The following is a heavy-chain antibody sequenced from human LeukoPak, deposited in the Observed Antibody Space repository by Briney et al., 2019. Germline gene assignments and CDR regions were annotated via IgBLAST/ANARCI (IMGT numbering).Heavy chain of an antibody. Sequence: PSETLSLTCAVYGGSFSGYYWSWICQPPGKGLEWIGEINHSGSTNYNPSLKSRVTISVDTSKNQFSLKLSSVTAADTAVYYCARGGYCSGGSCLYNWFDPWGQETLVTVSS. CDR2: INHSGST. CDR1: GGSFSGYY. J-gene: IGHJ5*02. V-gene: IGHV4-34*01. D-gene: IGHD2-15*01. CDR3: ARGGYCSGGSCLYNWFDP.